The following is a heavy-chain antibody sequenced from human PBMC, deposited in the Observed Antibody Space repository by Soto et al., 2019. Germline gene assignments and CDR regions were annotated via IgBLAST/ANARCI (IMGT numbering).Heavy chain of an antibody. Sequence: ASVKVSCKASGYAFTNYYLHWVRQAPGQGLEWLGIINPTGGSTNYAQKFQGRVTMTRDTSTSTVYMELSSLRYEDTAVYYCARAVPDYSYYYDYWGQGTLVTVSS. V-gene: IGHV1-46*01. CDR2: INPTGGST. D-gene: IGHD2-21*01. CDR1: GYAFTNYY. CDR3: ARAVPDYSYYYDY. J-gene: IGHJ4*02.